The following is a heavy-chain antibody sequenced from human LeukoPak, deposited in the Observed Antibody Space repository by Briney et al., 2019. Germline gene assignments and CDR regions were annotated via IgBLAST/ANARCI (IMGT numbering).Heavy chain of an antibody. D-gene: IGHD5-24*01. CDR1: GASIKSGIYY. CDR2: IYTSGST. CDR3: ARGIKY. V-gene: IGHV4-61*02. J-gene: IGHJ4*02. Sequence: PSETLSLTCTVSGASIKSGIYYWSWIRQPAGKGLEWIGRIYTSGSTNYNPSLKSRVAISVDKSKNQFSLKLSSVTAADTAVYYCARGIKYWGQGILVTVSS.